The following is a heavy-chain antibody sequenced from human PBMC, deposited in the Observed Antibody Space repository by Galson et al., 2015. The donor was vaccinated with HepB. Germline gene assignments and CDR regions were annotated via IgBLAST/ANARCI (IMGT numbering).Heavy chain of an antibody. CDR3: ARFYDSISTYFDY. V-gene: IGHV1-69*13. CDR1: GGTFSSYA. CDR2: IIPIFGTA. J-gene: IGHJ4*02. D-gene: IGHD3-22*01. Sequence: SVKVSCKASGGTFSSYAISWVRQAPGQGLEWMGGIIPIFGTANYAQKFQGRVTITADESTSTAYMELSSLRSEDTAVYYCARFYDSISTYFDYWGQGTLVTVSS.